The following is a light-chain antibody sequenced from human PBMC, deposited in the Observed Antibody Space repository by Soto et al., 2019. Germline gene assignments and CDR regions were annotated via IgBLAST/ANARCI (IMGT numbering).Light chain of an antibody. J-gene: IGKJ5*01. V-gene: IGKV2-30*01. CDR3: MQGTHWTPT. CDR2: KVS. Sequence: DVVMTQSPLSPPVTLGQPSSISCRSSQFLVYSDGNTYLNWFPQRQGQSPRXLIYKVSNRDSGVPDRFSGSGSGTDFTMKISRVEDEDVWVYYCMQGTHWTPTFGQGTRLEIK. CDR1: QFLVYSDGNTY.